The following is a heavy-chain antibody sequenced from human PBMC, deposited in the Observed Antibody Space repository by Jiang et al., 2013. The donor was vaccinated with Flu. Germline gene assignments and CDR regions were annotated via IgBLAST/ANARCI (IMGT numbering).Heavy chain of an antibody. CDR1: GVPVTSGVYY. J-gene: IGHJ4*02. D-gene: IGHD3-22*01. CDR3: ARLPYYYDDANYYYDF. CDR2: IYYSGNT. V-gene: IGHV4-61*08. Sequence: GLVKPSETLSLTCTVSGVPVTSGVYYWGWIRQPPGKGLEWIGYIYYSGNTKSNPSLKSRVTISIDMSKSQFSLKLSSVTAADTAVYYCARLPYYYDDANYYYDFWGRGTLVTVSS.